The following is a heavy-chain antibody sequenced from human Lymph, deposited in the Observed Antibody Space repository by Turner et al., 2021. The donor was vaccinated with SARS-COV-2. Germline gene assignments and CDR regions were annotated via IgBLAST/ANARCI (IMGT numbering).Heavy chain of an antibody. CDR3: ATVLCSGGSCYYYGMDV. D-gene: IGHD2-15*01. J-gene: IGHJ6*02. CDR2: FDPEDGEK. CDR1: GYTLTELS. Sequence: QVQLVQSGAEVKKPGASMKVSCKVSGYTLTELSIHWVRQAPGKGLGWAGGFDPEDGEKVYAQKFQGRVTMTEDTSTDTAYMELSSLRSEDTAVYYCATVLCSGGSCYYYGMDVWGQGTTVTVSS. V-gene: IGHV1-24*01.